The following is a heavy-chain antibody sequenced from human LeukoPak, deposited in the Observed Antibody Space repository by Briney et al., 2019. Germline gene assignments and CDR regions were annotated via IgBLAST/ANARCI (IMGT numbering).Heavy chain of an antibody. V-gene: IGHV3-48*03. Sequence: LTGGSLRLSCAASRFTFSNYEMHWVRQAPGKGLEWVSYINSSGSTIYYADSVKGRFTISRDNSKNTLYLQMNSLRAEDTAVYYCAKDPRTRGSGTPYFDYWGQGTLVRVLS. CDR2: INSSGSTI. D-gene: IGHD3-10*01. CDR1: RFTFSNYE. J-gene: IGHJ4*02. CDR3: AKDPRTRGSGTPYFDY.